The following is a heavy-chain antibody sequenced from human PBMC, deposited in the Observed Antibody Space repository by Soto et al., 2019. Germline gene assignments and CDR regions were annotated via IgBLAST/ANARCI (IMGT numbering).Heavy chain of an antibody. D-gene: IGHD2-15*01. CDR2: VSHDGVNK. CDR1: GFSFRNYN. Sequence: QMQLLESGGCVVQPGRSLRLSCAASGFSFRNYNLHWVRQAPGKGLEWVAVVSHDGVNKHYAESVKGRLSISRDSSRDTLYLQMNSLRPEDTAVYYCVRETQIVMVVVPTPGSPGAFDMWGQGTMVTVSS. J-gene: IGHJ3*02. V-gene: IGHV3-30-3*01. CDR3: VRETQIVMVVVPTPGSPGAFDM.